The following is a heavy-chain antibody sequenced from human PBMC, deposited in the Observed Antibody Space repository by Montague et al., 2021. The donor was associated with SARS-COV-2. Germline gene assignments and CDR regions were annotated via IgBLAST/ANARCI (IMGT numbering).Heavy chain of an antibody. J-gene: IGHJ3*02. CDR3: ARHPPHSPSGNYLVPGGFDI. Sequence: SETLSLTCAVYGGSFSGYYWSWIRQPPGKGLEWIGEINHSGSTNYNPSLKSRVTISVDTSKNQFSLELNSVTAADTAVYYCARHPPHSPSGNYLVPGGFDIWGPGTMVTVSS. CDR1: GGSFSGYY. CDR2: INHSGST. V-gene: IGHV4-34*01. D-gene: IGHD3-10*01.